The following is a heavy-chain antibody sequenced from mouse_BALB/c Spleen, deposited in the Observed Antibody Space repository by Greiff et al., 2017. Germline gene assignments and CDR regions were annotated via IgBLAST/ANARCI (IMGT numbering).Heavy chain of an antibody. D-gene: IGHD1-1*01. J-gene: IGHJ2*01. V-gene: IGHV3-6*02. CDR3: AIITSY. CDR2: ISYDGSN. Sequence: EVKLMESGPGLVKPSQSLSLTCSVTGYSITSGYYWNWIRQFPGNKLEWMGYISYDGSNNYNPSLKNRISITRDTSKNQFFLKLNSVTTEDTATYYCAIITSYWGQGTTLTVSS. CDR1: GYSITSGYY.